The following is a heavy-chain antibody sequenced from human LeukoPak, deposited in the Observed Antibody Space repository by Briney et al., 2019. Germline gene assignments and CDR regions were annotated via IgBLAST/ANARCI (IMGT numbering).Heavy chain of an antibody. CDR3: ARVEGYYDQYYFDY. V-gene: IGHV4-59*01. CDR2: IYYSGST. Sequence: SETLSFTCTVSGGSISSYYWSWIRQPPGKGLEWIGYIYYSGSTNYNPSLKSRVTISVDTSKNQFSLKLSSVTAADTAVYYCARVEGYYDQYYFDYWGQGTLVTVSS. D-gene: IGHD3-22*01. J-gene: IGHJ4*02. CDR1: GGSISSYY.